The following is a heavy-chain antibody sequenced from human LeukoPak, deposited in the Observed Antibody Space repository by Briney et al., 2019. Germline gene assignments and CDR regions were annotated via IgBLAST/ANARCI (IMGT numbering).Heavy chain of an antibody. CDR2: IYYSGST. CDR3: VRGGSSSWPYYYYYMDV. CDR1: GGSISSYY. J-gene: IGHJ6*03. D-gene: IGHD6-13*01. V-gene: IGHV4-59*01. Sequence: SETLSLTCTVSGGSISSYYWSWIRQPPGKGLEWIGYIYYSGSTNYNPSLKSRVTISVDTSKNQFSLKLSSVTAADTAVYYCVRGGSSSWPYYYYYMDVWGKGTTVTVSS.